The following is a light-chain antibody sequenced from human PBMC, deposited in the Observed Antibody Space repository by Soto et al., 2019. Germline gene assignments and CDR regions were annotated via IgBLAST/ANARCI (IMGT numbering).Light chain of an antibody. J-gene: IGLJ2*01. CDR2: EVS. CDR3: SSYTSSSTLVG. V-gene: IGLV2-14*01. Sequence: QSALTQPASVSGSPGQSITISCTGTSSDVGGYNYVSWYQQHPGKAPKLMIYEVSNRPSGVSNRFSGSKSGNTASLTLSGLQAEDEADYYCSSYTSSSTLVGFGGGTKLTVL. CDR1: SSDVGGYNY.